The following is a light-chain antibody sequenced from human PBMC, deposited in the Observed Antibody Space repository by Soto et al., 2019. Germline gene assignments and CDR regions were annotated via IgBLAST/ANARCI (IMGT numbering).Light chain of an antibody. CDR3: AAWDDSLTGYV. V-gene: IGLV1-44*01. CDR2: TEN. J-gene: IGLJ1*01. Sequence: QAVVTQPPSASGTPGQRVTISCSGSSSNIGTNTVNWYQQLPGTAPKLLIYTENQRPSGVPARFSGSKSGTSASLAISGLQSEDEADYYCAAWDDSLTGYVFGPGTKVTVL. CDR1: SSNIGTNT.